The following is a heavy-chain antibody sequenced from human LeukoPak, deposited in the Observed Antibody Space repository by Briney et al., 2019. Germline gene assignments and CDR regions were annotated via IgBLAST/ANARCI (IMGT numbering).Heavy chain of an antibody. Sequence: ASVKVSCKASGGTFSSYAISWVRQAPGQGLEWMGWINPNSGGTNYAQKFQGRVTMTRDTSISTAYMELSRLRSDDTAVYYCARESIVGATTYWGQGTLVTVSS. V-gene: IGHV1-2*02. J-gene: IGHJ4*02. CDR3: ARESIVGATTY. CDR1: GGTFSSYA. D-gene: IGHD1-26*01. CDR2: INPNSGGT.